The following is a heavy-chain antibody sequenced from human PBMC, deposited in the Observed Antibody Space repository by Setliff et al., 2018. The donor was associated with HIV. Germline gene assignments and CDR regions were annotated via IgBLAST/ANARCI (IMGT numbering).Heavy chain of an antibody. Sequence: PSETLSLTCAVSGYSLSSDYYWGWIRQPPGKGLEWIASIYHSGSTYYNPSLKSRVIISVDTSKNQFSLKLNSVTAADTAMYYCVRDDYGYNGKGFDYWGPGTLVTVSS. V-gene: IGHV4-38-2*02. CDR3: VRDDYGYNGKGFDY. D-gene: IGHD4-17*01. CDR2: IYHSGST. J-gene: IGHJ4*02. CDR1: GYSLSSDYY.